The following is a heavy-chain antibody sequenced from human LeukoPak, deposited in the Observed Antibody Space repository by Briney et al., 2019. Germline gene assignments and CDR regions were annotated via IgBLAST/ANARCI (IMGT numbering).Heavy chain of an antibody. D-gene: IGHD6-19*01. V-gene: IGHV4-38-2*02. CDR3: AIAVAGSRRFDY. CDR1: GYSINSAYY. Sequence: SGTLSLTCTVSGYSINSAYYWGWIRQPPGKGLEWIESIYHSGSTYYNPSLKSRVTISVDKSKNHFSLKLSSVTAADTAVYYCAIAVAGSRRFDYWGQGTLVTVSS. J-gene: IGHJ4*02. CDR2: IYHSGST.